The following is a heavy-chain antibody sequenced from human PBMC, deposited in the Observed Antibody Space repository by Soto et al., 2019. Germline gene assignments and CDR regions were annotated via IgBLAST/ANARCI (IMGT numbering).Heavy chain of an antibody. CDR2: IYHTGNT. CDR1: GGSISDDSY. Sequence: SETLSLTCTVSGGSISDDSYCSWIRQTPGKGLEWIGYIYHTGNTYYNPSLRSRVSISVDKSKSQFSLKLISVTAADTAVYFCARDEYQLLSSVSWFDSWGQGTLVTVSS. J-gene: IGHJ5*01. V-gene: IGHV4-30-4*01. D-gene: IGHD2-2*01. CDR3: ARDEYQLLSSVSWFDS.